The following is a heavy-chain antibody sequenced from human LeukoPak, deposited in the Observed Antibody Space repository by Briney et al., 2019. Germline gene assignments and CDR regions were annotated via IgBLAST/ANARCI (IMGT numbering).Heavy chain of an antibody. CDR3: ARTSSGWAAPIGP. Sequence: GGSLRLSCAASGFTFSSYWMHWVRQAPGKGLVWVSRINSDGSSTSYADSVKGRFTISRDNAKNTLYLQMNSLRGEHTAVYYRARTSSGWAAPIGPWGQGTLVTVSS. V-gene: IGHV3-74*01. J-gene: IGHJ5*02. CDR1: GFTFSSYW. CDR2: INSDGSST. D-gene: IGHD6-19*01.